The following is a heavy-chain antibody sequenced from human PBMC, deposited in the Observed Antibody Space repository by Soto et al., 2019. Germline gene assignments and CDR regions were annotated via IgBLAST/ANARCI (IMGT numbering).Heavy chain of an antibody. CDR2: ISWNSGSI. V-gene: IGHV3-9*01. Sequence: PGGSLRLSCAASGFTFDDYAMHWVRQAPGKGLEWVSGISWNSGSIGYADSVKGRFTISRDNAKNSLYLQMNSLRAEDTALYYCAKGIAAAGPDYFDYWGQGXLVTVSS. CDR1: GFTFDDYA. CDR3: AKGIAAAGPDYFDY. D-gene: IGHD6-13*01. J-gene: IGHJ4*02.